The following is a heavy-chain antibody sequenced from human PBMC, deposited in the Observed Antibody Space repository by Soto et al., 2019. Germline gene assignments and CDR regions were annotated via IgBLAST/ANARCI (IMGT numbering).Heavy chain of an antibody. V-gene: IGHV3-48*02. CDR2: ISGSGNTM. Sequence: EVQLVESGGGLVQPGGSLRLSCSASGFTFSSYSMNWVRQAPGKELEWLSYISGSGNTMYYADSVKGRFTIARDNAQKSLYLQLKNLRDDDTAMYYCARDQKSGNQKLYFDYWGQGTLFTVSS. CDR1: GFTFSSYS. J-gene: IGHJ4*02. D-gene: IGHD4-4*01. CDR3: ARDQKSGNQKLYFDY.